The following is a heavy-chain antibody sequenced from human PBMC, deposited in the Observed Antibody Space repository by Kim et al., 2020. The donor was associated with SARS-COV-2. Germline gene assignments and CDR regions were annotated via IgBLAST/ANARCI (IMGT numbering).Heavy chain of an antibody. CDR1: GGTFSSYA. CDR3: ARDVPDLGYCSGGSCYSYYYYGMDV. V-gene: IGHV1-69*04. J-gene: IGHJ6*02. CDR2: IIPILGIA. D-gene: IGHD2-15*01. Sequence: SVKVSCKASGGTFSSYAISWVRQAPGQGLEWMGRIIPILGIANYAQKFQGRVTITADKSTSTAYMELSSLRSEDTAVYYCARDVPDLGYCSGGSCYSYYYYGMDVWGQGTTVTVSS.